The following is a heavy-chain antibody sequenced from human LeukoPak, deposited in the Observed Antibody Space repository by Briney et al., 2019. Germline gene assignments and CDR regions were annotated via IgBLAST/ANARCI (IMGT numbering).Heavy chain of an antibody. CDR3: ARAGYYGGNLGHAFDI. J-gene: IGHJ3*02. D-gene: IGHD4-23*01. V-gene: IGHV4-30-4*01. Sequence: PSQTLSLTCAVSGGSISSGDYYWSWIRQPPGKGPEWIGYIYYSGSTYYNPSLKSRVTISVDTSKNQFSLKLSSVTAADTAVYYCARAGYYGGNLGHAFDIWGQGTMVIVSS. CDR1: GGSISSGDYY. CDR2: IYYSGST.